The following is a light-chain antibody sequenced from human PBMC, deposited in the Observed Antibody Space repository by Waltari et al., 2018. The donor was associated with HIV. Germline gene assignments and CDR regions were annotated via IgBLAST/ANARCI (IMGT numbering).Light chain of an antibody. J-gene: IGKJ4*01. CDR1: QSISTY. CDR3: QQSYRTLT. CDR2: AAS. Sequence: DIQMTQSPSSLSASVGDRVTITCRASQSISTYLNWYQQKPGEAPKLLLYAASSLQSGVPSRFSGSGSGTDFTLTISNLQPEDFAIYYCQQSYRTLTFGGGTKMDIK. V-gene: IGKV1-39*01.